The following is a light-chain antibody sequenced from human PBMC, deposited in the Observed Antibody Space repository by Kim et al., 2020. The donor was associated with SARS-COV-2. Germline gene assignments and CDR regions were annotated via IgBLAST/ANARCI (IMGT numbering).Light chain of an antibody. CDR3: QQRSSWPPT. V-gene: IGKV3-11*01. J-gene: IGKJ4*01. CDR1: QSVSTY. CDR2: EAS. Sequence: EIVFTQSPATLSLSPGERATLSCRASQSVSTYLGWYQQKPGQAPRLLIYEASNMATGIPARFSGSGSGTDFTLTISSLELEDFAVYYCQQRSSWPPTFGGGTKVEI.